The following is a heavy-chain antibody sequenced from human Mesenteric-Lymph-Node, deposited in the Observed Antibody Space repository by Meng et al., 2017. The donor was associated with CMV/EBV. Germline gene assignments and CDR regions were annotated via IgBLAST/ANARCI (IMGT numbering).Heavy chain of an antibody. J-gene: IGHJ4*02. CDR2: IRYDGSNK. D-gene: IGHD2-2*01. V-gene: IGHV3-30*02. CDR3: ARGGVYQLPCDS. CDR1: GFTFSSYG. Sequence: GESLKISCAASGFTFSSYGMHWVRQAPGKGLEWVAFIRYDGSNKYYADSVKGRFTVSRDNAKNSLYLHMNSLRAEDTAVYYCARGGVYQLPCDSWGQGTLVTVSS.